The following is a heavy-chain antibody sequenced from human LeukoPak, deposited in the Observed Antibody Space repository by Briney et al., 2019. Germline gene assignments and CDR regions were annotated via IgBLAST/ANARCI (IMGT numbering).Heavy chain of an antibody. D-gene: IGHD6-19*01. V-gene: IGHV3-23*01. Sequence: GGSLRLSCAASGFTFNNYAMSWVRQAPGKGLEWVSAISGSGGSTYYADSVKGRFTISRDNSKNTLYLQMNSLRAEDTAVYYCAKANRRSIAVAGPFDYWGQGTLVTVSS. CDR1: GFTFNNYA. J-gene: IGHJ4*02. CDR2: ISGSGGST. CDR3: AKANRRSIAVAGPFDY.